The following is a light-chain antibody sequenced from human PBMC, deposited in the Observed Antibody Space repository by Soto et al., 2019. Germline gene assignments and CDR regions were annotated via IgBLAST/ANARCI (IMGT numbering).Light chain of an antibody. CDR3: QTWGTGTHGV. J-gene: IGLJ2*01. Sequence: QPVLTQSPSASASLGASVKLTCTLSSGHSSYAIAWHQQQPEKGPRYLMKLNSDGSHSKGDGIPDRFSGSSSGAERYLTISSLQSEDEADYYCQTWGTGTHGVFGGGTNLTVL. CDR2: LNSDGSH. CDR1: SGHSSYA. V-gene: IGLV4-69*01.